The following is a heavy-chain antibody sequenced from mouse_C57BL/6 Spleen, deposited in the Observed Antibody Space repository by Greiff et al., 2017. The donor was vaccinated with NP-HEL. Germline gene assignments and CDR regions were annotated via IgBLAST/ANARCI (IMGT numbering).Heavy chain of an antibody. CDR3: ARDYDSFAF. D-gene: IGHD2-4*01. V-gene: IGHV1-64*01. Sequence: VQLKQPGAELVKPGASVKLSCKASGYTFTSYWMHWVKQRPGQGLEWIGMIHPNSGSTNYNEKLKSKATLTVDKSSSTAYMQLSSLTSEDSAVYYCARDYDSFAFWGQGTLVTVSA. CDR1: GYTFTSYW. J-gene: IGHJ3*01. CDR2: IHPNSGST.